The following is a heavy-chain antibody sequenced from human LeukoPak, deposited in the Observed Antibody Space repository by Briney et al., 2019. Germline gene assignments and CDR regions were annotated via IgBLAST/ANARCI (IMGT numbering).Heavy chain of an antibody. CDR1: GFNFGDYG. Sequence: GGSLRLSCTGVGFNFGDYGLSWVRQAPGKGLEWIGLIRRKANDGLTEYAASVKGRFTISRDDSKAIAYLQMNGLQTEDTALYYCTRADGDYDHHFFDYWGQGTQVIVSS. V-gene: IGHV3-49*04. CDR3: TRADGDYDHHFFDY. D-gene: IGHD4-17*01. CDR2: IRRKANDGLT. J-gene: IGHJ4*02.